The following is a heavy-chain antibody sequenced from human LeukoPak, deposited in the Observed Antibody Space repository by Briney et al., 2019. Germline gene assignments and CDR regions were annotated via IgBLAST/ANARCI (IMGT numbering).Heavy chain of an antibody. CDR1: GFTFSTYA. D-gene: IGHD2-2*01. CDR2: ISSSSSTI. V-gene: IGHV3-48*01. Sequence: GSLRLSCAASGFTFSTYAMTWVRQAPGKGLEWVSYISSSSSTIYYADSVKGRFTISRDNAKNSLYLQMNSLRAEDTAVYYCARDRLRCSSTSCESYYYYYGMDVWGQGTTVTVSS. CDR3: ARDRLRCSSTSCESYYYYYGMDV. J-gene: IGHJ6*02.